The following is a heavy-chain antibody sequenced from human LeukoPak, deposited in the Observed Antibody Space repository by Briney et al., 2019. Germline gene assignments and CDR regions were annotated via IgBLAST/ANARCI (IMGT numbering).Heavy chain of an antibody. V-gene: IGHV4-39*01. D-gene: IGHD2-2*01. Sequence: SETLSLTCTVSGGSISSSSYYWGWIRQPPGKGLEWLGSIYYSGSTYYNPSLKSRVTISVDTSKNQFSLKLSSVTAADTAVYYCARHEVVVVPAASFDYWGQGTLVTVSS. CDR2: IYYSGST. J-gene: IGHJ4*02. CDR1: GGSISSSSYY. CDR3: ARHEVVVVPAASFDY.